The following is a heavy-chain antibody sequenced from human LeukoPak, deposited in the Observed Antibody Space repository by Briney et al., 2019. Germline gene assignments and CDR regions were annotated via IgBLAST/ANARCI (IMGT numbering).Heavy chain of an antibody. CDR1: GFTFDDYA. Sequence: SLRLSCAASGFTFDDYAMPWVRQARGEGLVWVADISWNSGSIGYADSVKGRFTISRDNAKNYLYLQMNSLRAEDTALYYCAKDIGEGGIFGVVRLDAFDIWGQGTMVTVSS. V-gene: IGHV3-9*01. CDR2: ISWNSGSI. CDR3: AKDIGEGGIFGVVRLDAFDI. J-gene: IGHJ3*02. D-gene: IGHD3-3*01.